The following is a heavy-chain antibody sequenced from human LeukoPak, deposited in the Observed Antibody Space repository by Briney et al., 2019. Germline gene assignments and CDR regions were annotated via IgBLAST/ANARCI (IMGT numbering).Heavy chain of an antibody. Sequence: SVKVSCKASGGTFSSYAISWVRQAPGQGLEWMGGIIPIFGTANYAQRLQGRVTMTTDTSTSTVYMELRSLRSDDTAVYYCARDKNWKPDYWGQGTLVTVSS. J-gene: IGHJ4*02. CDR2: IIPIFGTA. D-gene: IGHD1-1*01. CDR1: GGTFSSYA. V-gene: IGHV1-69*05. CDR3: ARDKNWKPDY.